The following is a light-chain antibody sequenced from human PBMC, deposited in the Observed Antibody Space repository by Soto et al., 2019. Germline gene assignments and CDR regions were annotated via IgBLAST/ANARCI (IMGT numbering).Light chain of an antibody. CDR1: QTISSW. Sequence: DIKMTQCRSTLTGCGGDRVTITCRASQTISSWVAWYQQKPGKAPKLLIYKASTLKSGLTSRFSGSGSGTEFTLTISSLQPYDFATYYFQHYNSYSEAFGQGTNVYIK. J-gene: IGKJ1*01. V-gene: IGKV1-5*03. CDR2: KAS. CDR3: QHYNSYSEA.